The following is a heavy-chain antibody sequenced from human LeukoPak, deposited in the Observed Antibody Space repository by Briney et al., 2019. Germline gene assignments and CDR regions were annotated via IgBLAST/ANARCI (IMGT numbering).Heavy chain of an antibody. CDR2: IYYSGST. J-gene: IGHJ4*02. CDR1: SGSISSGGYY. Sequence: PSETLSLTCTISSGSISSGGYYWSWIRQHPGKGLEWIGYIYYSGSTYYNPSLKSRVTISVDTSKNQFSLKLSSVTAADTAVYYCARVREPYDSSGYGIDYWGQGTLVTVSS. V-gene: IGHV4-31*03. D-gene: IGHD3-22*01. CDR3: ARVREPYDSSGYGIDY.